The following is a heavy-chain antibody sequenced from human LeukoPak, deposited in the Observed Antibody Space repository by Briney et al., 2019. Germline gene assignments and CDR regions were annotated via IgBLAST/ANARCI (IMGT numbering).Heavy chain of an antibody. CDR1: GGTFSSYA. V-gene: IGHV1-69*13. J-gene: IGHJ3*02. Sequence: SVKVSCKASGGTFSSYAISWVRQAPGQGLEWMGGIIPIFGTANYAQKFQGRVTITADESTSTAYMELSSLRSEDTAVYYCARSIVVVPAASDAFGIWGQGTMVTVSS. CDR3: ARSIVVVPAASDAFGI. CDR2: IIPIFGTA. D-gene: IGHD2-2*01.